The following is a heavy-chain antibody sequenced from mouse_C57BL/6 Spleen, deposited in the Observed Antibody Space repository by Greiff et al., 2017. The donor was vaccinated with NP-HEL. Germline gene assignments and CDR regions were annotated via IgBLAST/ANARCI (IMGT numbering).Heavy chain of an antibody. V-gene: IGHV2-2*01. CDR3: ARYDYDGGYAMDY. Sequence: VHLVESGPGLVQPSQSLSITCTVSGFSLTSYGVHWVRQSPGKGLEWLGVLWSGGSTDYNAAFISRLSISKDNSKSQVFFKMNSLQADDTAIYYCARYDYDGGYAMDYWGQGTSVTVSS. J-gene: IGHJ4*01. CDR2: LWSGGST. D-gene: IGHD2-4*01. CDR1: GFSLTSYG.